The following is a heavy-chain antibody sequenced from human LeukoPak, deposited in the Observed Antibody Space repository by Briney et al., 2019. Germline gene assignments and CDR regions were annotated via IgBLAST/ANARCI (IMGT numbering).Heavy chain of an antibody. D-gene: IGHD6-6*01. J-gene: IGHJ6*02. CDR2: ISTSSSYI. CDR3: ASEYSSSSNYYGLDV. Sequence: GGSLRLSCAASGFTFSTYSMNWVRQAPGKGLEWVSSISTSSSYIYYADLVKGRFTISRDNAKNSLYLQMHSLRAEDTAVYYCASEYSSSSNYYGLDVWGQGTTVTVSS. CDR1: GFTFSTYS. V-gene: IGHV3-21*01.